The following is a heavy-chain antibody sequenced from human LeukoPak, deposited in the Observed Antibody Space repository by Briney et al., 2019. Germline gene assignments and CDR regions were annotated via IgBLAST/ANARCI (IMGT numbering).Heavy chain of an antibody. CDR2: IYSSGST. J-gene: IGHJ4*02. Sequence: SETLSLTCTVSGGTISGYYWSWIRQPPGKGLEWIGYIYSSGSTNYNPSLKSRVTISIDTSKNQFSLKLTSVTAADTAVYYCAREGTTVTHFDYWGQGTLVTVSS. D-gene: IGHD4-11*01. CDR3: AREGTTVTHFDY. CDR1: GGTISGYY. V-gene: IGHV4-59*01.